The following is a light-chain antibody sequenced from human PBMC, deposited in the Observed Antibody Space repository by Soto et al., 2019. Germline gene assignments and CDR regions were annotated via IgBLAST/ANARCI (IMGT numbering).Light chain of an antibody. J-gene: IGKJ4*01. CDR3: QHYKTWPLS. CDR1: QSIRSN. Sequence: EIVMTQSPATLSVSPGDRVTLSCRASQSIRSNSAWYQQKPGQAPRLLIYGASTRATGIPGRFSGSGYETEFTLTISSLEPEDFGVYYCQHYKTWPLSFGGGTKVDIK. V-gene: IGKV3-15*01. CDR2: GAS.